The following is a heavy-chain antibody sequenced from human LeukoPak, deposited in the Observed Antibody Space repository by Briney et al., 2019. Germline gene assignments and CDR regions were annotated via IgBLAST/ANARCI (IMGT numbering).Heavy chain of an antibody. CDR3: ARSSSWFYYFDY. D-gene: IGHD6-13*01. CDR1: GGSISSYY. J-gene: IGHJ4*02. Sequence: SETLSLTCTVSGGSISSYYWSWIRQPPGKGLEWIGYIYYSGSTYYNPSLKSRVTISVDTSKNQFSLKLSSVTAADTAVYYCARSSSWFYYFDYWGQGTLVTVSS. CDR2: IYYSGST. V-gene: IGHV4-59*08.